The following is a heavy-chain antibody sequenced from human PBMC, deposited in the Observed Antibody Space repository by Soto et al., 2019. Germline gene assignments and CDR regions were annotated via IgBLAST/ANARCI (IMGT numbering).Heavy chain of an antibody. CDR3: ARDSTNTWWGSWY. Sequence: QVQLVQSGAEVKMPGASVRVSCKASGYTFTTNSMHWVRQAPGNRPEWMGWINTDNGNTKYSKEFQDRVTITKDTSASTAYMELSSLRSEDTAIYYCARDSTNTWWGSWYWGPGTLVTVSS. CDR1: GYTFTTNS. CDR2: INTDNGNT. V-gene: IGHV1-3*04. J-gene: IGHJ4*02. D-gene: IGHD2-8*02.